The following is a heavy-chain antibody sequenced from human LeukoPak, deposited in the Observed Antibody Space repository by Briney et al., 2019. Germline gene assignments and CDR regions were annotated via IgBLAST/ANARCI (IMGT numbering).Heavy chain of an antibody. Sequence: SETLSLTCTVSGGSISSDSYYRRWIRQPAGKKLEWLGRIYTSGSTNHNPSLKSRVTISVDTSKNQFSLKLSSVTAADTALYYCARDSLLPSAMGYYYMDVWGKGTTVTVSS. V-gene: IGHV4-61*02. CDR1: GGSISSDSYY. CDR3: ARDSLLPSAMGYYYMDV. D-gene: IGHD2-2*01. J-gene: IGHJ6*03. CDR2: IYTSGST.